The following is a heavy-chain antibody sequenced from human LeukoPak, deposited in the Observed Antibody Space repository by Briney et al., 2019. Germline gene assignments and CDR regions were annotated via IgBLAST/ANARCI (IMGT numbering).Heavy chain of an antibody. CDR3: ARTYGPYFDY. V-gene: IGHV3-7*01. J-gene: IGHJ4*02. Sequence: GGSLRLSCAASGFIFSNYWMSWVRQAPGKGLEWVANINQDGSEKYYVDSVKGRFTISRDNAKNSLYLQMNSLRAEDTAVYYCARTYGPYFDYWGQGTLVTVSS. D-gene: IGHD3-10*01. CDR2: INQDGSEK. CDR1: GFIFSNYW.